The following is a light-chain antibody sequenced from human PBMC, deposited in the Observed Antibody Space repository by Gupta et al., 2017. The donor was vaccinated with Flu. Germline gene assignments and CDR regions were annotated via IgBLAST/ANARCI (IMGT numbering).Light chain of an antibody. CDR1: QNINSW. V-gene: IGKV1-5*03. CDR2: KAS. J-gene: IGKJ4*01. Sequence: VGDRVTITCRASQNINSWLAWYQQKAGKAPKLLIYKASSLQSGVPSRFSGSGSGTEFTLTISSLQPEDFGTFYCQQDKSYPLTFGGGTKVEI. CDR3: QQDKSYPLT.